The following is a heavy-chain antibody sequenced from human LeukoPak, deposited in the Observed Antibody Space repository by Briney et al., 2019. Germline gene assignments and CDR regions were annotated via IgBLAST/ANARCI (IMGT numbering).Heavy chain of an antibody. J-gene: IGHJ4*02. D-gene: IGHD6-13*01. V-gene: IGHV4-59*12. CDR1: GGSISSYY. Sequence: SETLSLTCTVSGGSISSYYWGWIRQPPGKGLEWIGYIYYSGSTNYNPSLKSRVTISVDTSKNQFSLKLSSVTAADTALYYCARGPFQAAGAFDYWGQGTLVTVSS. CDR2: IYYSGST. CDR3: ARGPFQAAGAFDY.